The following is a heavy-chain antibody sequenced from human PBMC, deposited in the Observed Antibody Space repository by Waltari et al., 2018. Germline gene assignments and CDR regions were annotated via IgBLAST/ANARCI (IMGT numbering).Heavy chain of an antibody. D-gene: IGHD3-16*01. CDR2: IYYSGST. Sequence: QLQLQESGPGLVKPSETLSLTCTVSGGSISSSSYYWGWIRQPPGKGLEWIGSIYYSGSTYYNPSLKSRVTISVDTSKNQFSLKLSSVTAADTAVYCCARDNYDYIWGSRYYDYWGQGTLVTVSS. CDR3: ARDNYDYIWGSRYYDY. J-gene: IGHJ4*02. V-gene: IGHV4-39*07. CDR1: GGSISSSSYY.